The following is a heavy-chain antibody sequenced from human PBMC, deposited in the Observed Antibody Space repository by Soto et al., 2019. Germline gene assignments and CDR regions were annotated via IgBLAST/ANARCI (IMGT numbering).Heavy chain of an antibody. D-gene: IGHD2-8*02. CDR3: AKGHTGFHGRLDS. J-gene: IGHJ5*01. V-gene: IGHV1-69*06. CDR1: GGTFSEDA. CDR2: TIPISDSP. Sequence: QVQLEQSGAEVKMPGSSVRVSCKASGGTFSEDAISWVRQAPGQGLEWMGGTIPISDSPKYAQKFQGRVIISAEKAQGTSFMELRRLRYDDKGLNFWAKGHTGFHGRLDSWGQGTPITVSS.